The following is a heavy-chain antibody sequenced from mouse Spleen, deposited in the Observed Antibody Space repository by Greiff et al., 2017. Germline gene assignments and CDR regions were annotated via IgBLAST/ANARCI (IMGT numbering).Heavy chain of an antibody. CDR1: GYTFTGYW. J-gene: IGHJ1*01. D-gene: IGHD2-14*01. Sequence: VQLQQSGTVLARPGASVKMSCKTSGYTFTGYWMHWVKQRPGQGLEWIGAIYPGNSDTSYNQKFKGKAKLTAVTSASTAYMELSSLTNEDSAVYYCTRGGYRDYTGYFDVWGAGTTVTVSS. V-gene: IGHV1-5*01. CDR2: IYPGNSDT. CDR3: TRGGYRDYTGYFDV.